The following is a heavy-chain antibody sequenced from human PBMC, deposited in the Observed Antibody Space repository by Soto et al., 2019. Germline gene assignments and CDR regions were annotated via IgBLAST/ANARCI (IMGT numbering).Heavy chain of an antibody. D-gene: IGHD4-17*01. V-gene: IGHV4-4*08. Sequence: SETLSLTCSVSGASIRSYYWHWIRQPPGKGLEWIGYVYTSDYTRYSSSLKSRVTISVDTSKSQFYLRLNSVTAADTAVYYCASSAGDSGDSFYCEGLHVWGQGTTVTFSS. J-gene: IGHJ6*02. CDR1: GASIRSYY. CDR2: VYTSDYT. CDR3: ASSAGDSGDSFYCEGLHV.